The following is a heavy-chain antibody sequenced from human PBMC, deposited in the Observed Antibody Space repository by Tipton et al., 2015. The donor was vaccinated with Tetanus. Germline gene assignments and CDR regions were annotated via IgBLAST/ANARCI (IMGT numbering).Heavy chain of an antibody. V-gene: IGHV4-39*01. CDR1: GGSIRGGTFY. J-gene: IGHJ4*02. Sequence: TLSLTCTVSGGSIRGGTFYWGWIRQPPGKGLEWLGSIYESGDTYYIPSLKSRVTISVDTSKNQFSLNLNSMAAADTGVYYCARHQSGYFTPFDYWGQGNLVTVSS. CDR2: IYESGDT. CDR3: ARHQSGYFTPFDY. D-gene: IGHD3-3*01.